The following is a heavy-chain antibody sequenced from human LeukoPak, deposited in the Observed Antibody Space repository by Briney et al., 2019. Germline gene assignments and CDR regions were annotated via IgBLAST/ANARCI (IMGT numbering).Heavy chain of an antibody. CDR1: GGSISSSNW. J-gene: IGHJ6*04. Sequence: SETLSLTCAVSGGSISSSNWWSWVRQPPGKGLEWIGEIYHSGSTNYNPSLKSRVTISVDKSKNQFSLKLSSVTAADTAVYYCARAHSYSSGWSGYYGMDVWGKGTTVTVSS. CDR2: IYHSGST. V-gene: IGHV4-4*02. D-gene: IGHD6-13*01. CDR3: ARAHSYSSGWSGYYGMDV.